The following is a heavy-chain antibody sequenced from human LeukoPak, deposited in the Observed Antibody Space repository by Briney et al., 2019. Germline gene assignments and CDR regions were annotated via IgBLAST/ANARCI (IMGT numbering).Heavy chain of an antibody. CDR3: ARATTKFGELYYGMDV. CDR2: IYYSGST. CDR1: GDSISSYY. Sequence: SETLSLTCTVSGDSISSYYWSWIRQPPGKGLEWIGDIYYSGSTNYNPSLKSRVTISVDTSKTQFSLKLSSVTAADTAVCYCARATTKFGELYYGMDVWGKGTTVTVSS. J-gene: IGHJ6*04. D-gene: IGHD3-10*01. V-gene: IGHV4-59*01.